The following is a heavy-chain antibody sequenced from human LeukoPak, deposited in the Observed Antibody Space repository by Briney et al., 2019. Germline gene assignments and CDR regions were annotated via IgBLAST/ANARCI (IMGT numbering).Heavy chain of an antibody. CDR3: AISWYYYDSSGYKDFDY. Sequence: PGGSLRLSCAASGFTFSSYSMNWVRQAPGKGLEWVSYISSSSSTIYYADSVKGRFTISRDNAKNSLYLQMNSLRDEDTAVYYCAISWYYYDSSGYKDFDYWGQGTLVTVSS. CDR2: ISSSSSTI. CDR1: GFTFSSYS. D-gene: IGHD3-22*01. J-gene: IGHJ4*02. V-gene: IGHV3-48*02.